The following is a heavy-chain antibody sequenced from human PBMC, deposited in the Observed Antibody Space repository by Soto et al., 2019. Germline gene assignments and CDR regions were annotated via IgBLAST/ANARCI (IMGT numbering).Heavy chain of an antibody. V-gene: IGHV1-18*01. J-gene: IGHJ4*02. CDR3: AREAVSGRAGFHY. CDR1: GYTFTSYG. Sequence: QVQLVQSGSEGKKPGASVKVSCKASGYTFTSYGISWVRQAPGQGLEWMGWVNAYNGNTNYAQKFQGRDTMTTDTSTSTAYMELTSLRSDDTAVYYCAREAVSGRAGFHYWGQGTLVTVSS. D-gene: IGHD6-19*01. CDR2: VNAYNGNT.